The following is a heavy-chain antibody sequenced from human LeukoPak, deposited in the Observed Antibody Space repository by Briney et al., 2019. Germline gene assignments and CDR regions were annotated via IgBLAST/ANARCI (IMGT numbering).Heavy chain of an antibody. V-gene: IGHV4-4*07. CDR3: ARDFRGVGAPAGLLDI. J-gene: IGHJ3*02. CDR1: GASIRSYY. Sequence: SETRSLTCTGSGASIRSYYWGWIRQRAGKGLEGIGRVYSSGDTNSNPSLGSRVTTSLATPRTQFSLQLTSVTAADTAVYYRARDFRGVGAPAGLLDIWGQGTVVTVSS. D-gene: IGHD2-2*01. CDR2: VYSSGDT.